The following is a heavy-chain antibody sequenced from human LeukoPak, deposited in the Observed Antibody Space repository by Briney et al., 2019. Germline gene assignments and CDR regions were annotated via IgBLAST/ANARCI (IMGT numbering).Heavy chain of an antibody. Sequence: ASVKVSCKASGYTFTSYGISWVRQAPGQGLEWMGWISAYNGNTNYAQKLQGRVTMTTDTSTSTAYMELRSLRSDDTAVYYCASAPTVTTRGFAFDIWGQGTMVTVSS. V-gene: IGHV1-18*01. CDR3: ASAPTVTTRGFAFDI. J-gene: IGHJ3*02. D-gene: IGHD4-17*01. CDR1: GYTFTSYG. CDR2: ISAYNGNT.